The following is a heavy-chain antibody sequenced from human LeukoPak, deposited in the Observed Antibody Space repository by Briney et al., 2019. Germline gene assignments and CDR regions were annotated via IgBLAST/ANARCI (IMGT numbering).Heavy chain of an antibody. J-gene: IGHJ4*02. CDR2: INPNSGGT. V-gene: IGHV1-2*02. CDR1: GYTFTGYY. D-gene: IGHD2-8*01. CDR3: ASGGYCTNGVCWDYYFDY. Sequence: ASVKVSCKASGYTFTGYYMHWVRQPPGQGLEWMGWINPNSGGTNYAQKFQGRVTMARDTSISTAYMELSRLRSDDTAVYYCASGGYCTNGVCWDYYFDYWGQGTLVTVSS.